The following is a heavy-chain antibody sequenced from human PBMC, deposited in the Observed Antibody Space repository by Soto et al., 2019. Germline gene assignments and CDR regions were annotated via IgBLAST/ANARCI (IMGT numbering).Heavy chain of an antibody. CDR3: ARDGVFFYSYGYLMYY. CDR1: GGTFSSYA. CDR2: IIPIFGTA. Sequence: SVKVSCKASGGTFSSYAISWVRQAPGQGXEWMGGIIPIFGTANYAQKFQGRVTITADESTSTAYMELSSLRSEDTAVYYCARDGVFFYSYGYLMYYWGQGTLVTVSS. D-gene: IGHD5-18*01. V-gene: IGHV1-69*13. J-gene: IGHJ4*02.